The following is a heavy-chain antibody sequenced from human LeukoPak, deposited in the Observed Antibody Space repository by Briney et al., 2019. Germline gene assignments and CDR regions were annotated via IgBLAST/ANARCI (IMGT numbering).Heavy chain of an antibody. J-gene: IGHJ4*02. CDR1: GFTFSSYA. CDR3: AKDHGWLSHN. CDR2: ISYDGSNK. D-gene: IGHD3-22*01. Sequence: PGGSLRLSCAASGFTFSSYAMHWVRQAPGKGLEWVAVISYDGSNKYYADSVKGRFTISRDNSKNTLYLQMNSLRAEDTAVYYCAKDHGWLSHNWGQGTLVTVSS. V-gene: IGHV3-30*04.